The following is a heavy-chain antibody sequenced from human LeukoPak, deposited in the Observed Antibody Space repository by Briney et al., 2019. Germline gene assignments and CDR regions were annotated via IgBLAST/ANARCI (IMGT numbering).Heavy chain of an antibody. CDR1: GGSFSGYY. J-gene: IGHJ5*02. CDR3: ARLRIVGATTNWFDP. D-gene: IGHD1-26*01. Sequence: PSETLSLTCAVYGGSFSGYYWSWIRQPPGKGLEWIGEINHSGSTNYNPSLKSRVTISVDTSKNQFSLKLSSVTAADTAVYYCARLRIVGATTNWFDPWGQGTLVTVSS. V-gene: IGHV4-34*01. CDR2: INHSGST.